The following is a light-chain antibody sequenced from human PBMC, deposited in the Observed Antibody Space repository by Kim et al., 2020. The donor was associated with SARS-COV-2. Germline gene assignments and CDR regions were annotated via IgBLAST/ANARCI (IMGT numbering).Light chain of an antibody. V-gene: IGKV1-27*01. CDR2: GAS. J-gene: IGKJ1*01. CDR3: QNFREAPWT. Sequence: DIQMTQSPSSLSASVGDRVTISCRASQAIRNYLAWYQVKPGKVPYLLIYGASTVQSGVPPRFSASGSGTDFTLTINSLQPEDVATYYCQNFREAPWTFGQGTKVDIK. CDR1: QAIRNY.